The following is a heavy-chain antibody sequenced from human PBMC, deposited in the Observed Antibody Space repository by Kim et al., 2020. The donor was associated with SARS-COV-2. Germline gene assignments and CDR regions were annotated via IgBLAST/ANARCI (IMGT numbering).Heavy chain of an antibody. CDR2: ISGRSGST. CDR3: SSAAVQADATEVFDH. V-gene: IGHV3-23*01. J-gene: IGHJ4*01. D-gene: IGHD6-13*01. Sequence: GGSLRLSWAASGFSFSRDAMGWVRPAPAKGLEWVSAISGRSGSTYYAHSVKDQFTITRDNSKNTLYLQMSSLRAEDPAVYYCSSAAVQADATEVFDH. CDR1: GFSFSRDA.